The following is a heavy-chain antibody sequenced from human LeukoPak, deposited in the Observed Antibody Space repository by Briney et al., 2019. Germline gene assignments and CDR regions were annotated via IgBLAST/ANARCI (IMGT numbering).Heavy chain of an antibody. CDR2: IYYSGST. V-gene: IGHV4-39*07. CDR1: GGSISSSSYY. Sequence: PSETLSLTCTVSGGSISSSSYYWGWIRQPPGKGLEWIGSIYYSGSTYYNPSLKSRVTISVDTSKNQFSLKLSSVTAADTAVYYCARSGNGYLRYYFDYWGQGTLVTVSS. D-gene: IGHD5-24*01. J-gene: IGHJ4*02. CDR3: ARSGNGYLRYYFDY.